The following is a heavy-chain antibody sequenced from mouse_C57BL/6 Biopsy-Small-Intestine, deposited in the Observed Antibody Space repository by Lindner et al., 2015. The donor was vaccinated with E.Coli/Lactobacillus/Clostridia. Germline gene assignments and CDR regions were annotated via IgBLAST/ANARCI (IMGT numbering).Heavy chain of an antibody. J-gene: IGHJ2*01. CDR2: IDPSNGGI. Sequence: VQLQESGPVLVKPGASVKMSCKASGYTFSDYYMNWVKQSQGKSLEWIGVIDPSNGGISYNQKFKGKATLTVDKSSSTAYMDLNSLTSEDSAVYYCSRGGLNYYGSFDYWGQGTTLTVSS. CDR1: GYTFSDYY. D-gene: IGHD1-1*01. V-gene: IGHV1-19*01. CDR3: SRGGLNYYGSFDY.